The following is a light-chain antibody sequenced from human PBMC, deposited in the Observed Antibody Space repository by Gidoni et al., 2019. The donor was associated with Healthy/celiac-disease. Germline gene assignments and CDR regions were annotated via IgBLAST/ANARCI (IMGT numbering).Light chain of an antibody. CDR1: QGISNY. CDR3: QKYNSAPYT. J-gene: IGKJ2*01. Sequence: DIKMTQSPSSLSASVGARVTITCRASQGISNYLAWYQQKPGKVPKLLLFTASTWPSGVPSRFSGSGSGTDFTLTFSSLQPEDVATYYCQKYNSAPYTFGQXTKLEIK. CDR2: TAS. V-gene: IGKV1-27*01.